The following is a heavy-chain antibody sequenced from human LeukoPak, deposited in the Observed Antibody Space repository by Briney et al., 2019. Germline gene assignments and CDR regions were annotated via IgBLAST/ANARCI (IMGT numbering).Heavy chain of an antibody. CDR2: IYTSGST. Sequence: SETLSLTCTVSGGSISSYYWSWIRQPAGKGLEWIGRIYTSGSTNYNPSLKSRVTISVDKSKNQFSLKLSSVTAADTAVYYCARVYDFWSGYWDYWDQGTLVTVSS. V-gene: IGHV4-4*07. J-gene: IGHJ4*02. D-gene: IGHD3-3*01. CDR3: ARVYDFWSGYWDY. CDR1: GGSISSYY.